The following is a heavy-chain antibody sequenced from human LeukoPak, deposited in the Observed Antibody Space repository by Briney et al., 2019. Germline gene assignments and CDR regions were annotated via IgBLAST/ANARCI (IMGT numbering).Heavy chain of an antibody. CDR1: GYTFTGYY. Sequence: ASVKVSCKASGYTFTGYYMHWVRQAPGQGLEWMGWINPNSGGTNYAQKFQGRVTMTRDTSISTAYMELSRLRSDDTAVYYCARWSYRGSSGYYRYDAFDIWGQGTMVTVSS. CDR2: INPNSGGT. CDR3: ARWSYRGSSGYYRYDAFDI. D-gene: IGHD3-22*01. J-gene: IGHJ3*02. V-gene: IGHV1-2*02.